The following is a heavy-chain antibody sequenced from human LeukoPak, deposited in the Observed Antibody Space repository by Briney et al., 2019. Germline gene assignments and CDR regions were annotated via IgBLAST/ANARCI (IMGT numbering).Heavy chain of an antibody. V-gene: IGHV1-18*01. Sequence: ASVKVSCKASGYTFTSYGISWVRQAPGQGLEWMGWISAYNGNTNYAQKPQGRVTMTTDTSTSTAYMELRSLRSDDTAVYYCARDDRGGVVAAYYYYYGMDVWGQGTTVTVSS. J-gene: IGHJ6*02. CDR2: ISAYNGNT. CDR3: ARDDRGGVVAAYYYYYGMDV. CDR1: GYTFTSYG. D-gene: IGHD2-15*01.